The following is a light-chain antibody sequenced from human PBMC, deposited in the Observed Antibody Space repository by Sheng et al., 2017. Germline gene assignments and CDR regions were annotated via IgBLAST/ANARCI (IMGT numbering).Light chain of an antibody. Sequence: RVTITCRASPGIGSHLNWYQQRSGRAPKLLIYDASTLHSGVPSRFSGSGSGTDFSLTISSLHPEDFATYYCQQSYSIPPTFGQGTRVEIK. CDR3: QQSYSIPPT. J-gene: IGKJ1*01. V-gene: IGKV1-39*01. CDR2: DAS. CDR1: PGIGSH.